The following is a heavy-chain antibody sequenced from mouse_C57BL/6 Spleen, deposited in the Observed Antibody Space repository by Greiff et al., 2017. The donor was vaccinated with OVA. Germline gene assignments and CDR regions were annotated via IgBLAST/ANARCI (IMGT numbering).Heavy chain of an antibody. CDR2: IDPSDSYT. CDR1: GYTFTSYW. Sequence: VQLQQPGAELVKPGASVKLSCKASGYTFTSYWMQWVKQRPGQGLEWIGEIDPSDSYTNYNQKFKGKATLTVDTSSSTAYMQLSSLTSEDSAVYYCARRGYFLYYFDYWGQGTTLTVSS. CDR3: ARRGYFLYYFDY. J-gene: IGHJ2*01. V-gene: IGHV1-50*01. D-gene: IGHD2-3*01.